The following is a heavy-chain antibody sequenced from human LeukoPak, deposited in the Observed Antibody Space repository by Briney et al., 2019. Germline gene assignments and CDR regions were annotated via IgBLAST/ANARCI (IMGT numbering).Heavy chain of an antibody. CDR2: IYPGDSDT. J-gene: IGHJ4*02. CDR3: ARMGQIVWSYCSSTSCSTFDY. V-gene: IGHV5-51*01. D-gene: IGHD2-2*01. Sequence: GESLKISCKGSGYSFTSYWIGWVRQMPGKGLEWMGIIYPGDSDTRYSPSFQGQVTISADKSISTAYLQWSSLKASDTAMYYCARMGQIVWSYCSSTSCSTFDYWGQGTLVTVSS. CDR1: GYSFTSYW.